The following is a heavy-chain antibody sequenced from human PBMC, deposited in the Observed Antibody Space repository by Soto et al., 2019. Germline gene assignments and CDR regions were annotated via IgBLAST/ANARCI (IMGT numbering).Heavy chain of an antibody. CDR1: GYTLTSHG. CDR3: ARGYYDSCGPFDY. V-gene: IGHV1-18*01. D-gene: IGHD3-22*01. J-gene: IGHJ4*02. CDR2: ISTYNGNT. Sequence: QVQLVQSGAEVKKPGASVKVSCKASGYTLTSHGISWVRQAPGQGLEWMGWISTYNGNTKYAQKFQERVTMTADTSTNTAHMELRSLSSDDTAMYYCARGYYDSCGPFDYWGQGTLVTVSS.